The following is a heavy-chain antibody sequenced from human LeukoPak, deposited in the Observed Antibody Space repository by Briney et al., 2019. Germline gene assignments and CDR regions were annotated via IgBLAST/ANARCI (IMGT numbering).Heavy chain of an antibody. D-gene: IGHD1-1*01. CDR1: GGSIRSSYYY. CDR3: ASQKVQYFDH. J-gene: IGHJ4*02. Sequence: PSETLSLTCTVSGGSIRSSYYYWGWIRQPPGKGLEWIGSLYYTGSTFYNPSLKSRVTISVDTSKNHVSLKLSSVTAADTAVYYCASQKVQYFDHWGQGALVTASS. V-gene: IGHV4-39*02. CDR2: LYYTGST.